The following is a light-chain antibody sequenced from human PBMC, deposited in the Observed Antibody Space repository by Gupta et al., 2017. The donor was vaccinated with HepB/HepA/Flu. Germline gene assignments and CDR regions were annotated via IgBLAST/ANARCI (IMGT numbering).Light chain of an antibody. CDR3: NSRDSSGNQLV. Sequence: SSELTQDPAVSVALGQTVRITCQGDSLRSYYASWYQQKPGQAPVLVIYGKNNRPSGIPDRFSGSSSGNTASLTITGAQAEDEADYYGNSRDSSGNQLVFGGGTKLTV. CDR2: GKN. V-gene: IGLV3-19*01. CDR1: SLRSYY. J-gene: IGLJ2*01.